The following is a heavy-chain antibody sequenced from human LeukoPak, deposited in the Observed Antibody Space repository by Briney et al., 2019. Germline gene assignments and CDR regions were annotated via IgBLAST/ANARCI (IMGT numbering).Heavy chain of an antibody. CDR1: GFTFSGYS. CDR2: ISSGSSSI. V-gene: IGHV3-48*04. J-gene: IGHJ6*02. Sequence: GGSLRLSCAASGFTFSGYSINWVRQAPGKGLEWVSYISSGSSSIFYADSVKGRFTISRDNAENSLYLQMNSLRVEDTAVYYCARGRNSGRTGMDVWGQGTTVTVSS. D-gene: IGHD5-12*01. CDR3: ARGRNSGRTGMDV.